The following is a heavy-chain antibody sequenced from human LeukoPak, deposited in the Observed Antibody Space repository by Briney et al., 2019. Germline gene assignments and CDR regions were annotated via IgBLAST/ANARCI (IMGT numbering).Heavy chain of an antibody. Sequence: PGGSLRLSCSASGFVFSDYYMHWVRQAPGKGLVWVSHINGDGSNVNYADSVKGRFTISRDNAKNSLDLQMNSLRAEDTAVYFCARVNSGWWEDYWGQGTLVTVSS. CDR3: ARVNSGWWEDY. D-gene: IGHD6-19*01. CDR2: INGDGSNV. V-gene: IGHV3-74*01. CDR1: GFVFSDYY. J-gene: IGHJ4*02.